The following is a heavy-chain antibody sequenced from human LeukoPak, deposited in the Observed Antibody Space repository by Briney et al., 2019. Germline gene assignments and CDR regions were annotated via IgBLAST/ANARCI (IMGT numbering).Heavy chain of an antibody. CDR2: IWHDGSNK. V-gene: IGHV3-30*02. CDR1: GFTFSNYG. J-gene: IGHJ4*02. CDR3: ANNFDY. Sequence: GGSLRLSCAASGFTFSNYGMHWVRQAPGKGLEWVAFIWHDGSNKYYADSVKGRFTISRDNSKNTLYLQMNSLRAEDTAVYYCANNFDYWGQGTLVTVSS.